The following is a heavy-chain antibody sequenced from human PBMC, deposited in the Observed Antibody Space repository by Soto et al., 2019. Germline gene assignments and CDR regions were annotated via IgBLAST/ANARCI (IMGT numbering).Heavy chain of an antibody. J-gene: IGHJ4*02. CDR3: ARTVGATNFDY. Sequence: ASVKVSCKASGYTFTSYYMHWVRQAPGQGLEWMGIINPSGGSTSYAQKFQGRVTMTTDTSTSTAYMELRSLRSDDTAVYYCARTVGATNFDYWGQGTLVTVSS. V-gene: IGHV1-46*01. D-gene: IGHD1-26*01. CDR2: INPSGGST. CDR1: GYTFTSYY.